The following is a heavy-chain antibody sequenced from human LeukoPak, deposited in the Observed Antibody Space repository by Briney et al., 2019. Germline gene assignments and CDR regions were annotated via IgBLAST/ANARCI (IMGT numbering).Heavy chain of an antibody. CDR1: GFTFSSYA. Sequence: GGSLRLSCAASGFTFSSYAMSWVRQAAGKGLEWVSVISGSGGSTYYADSVKGRFTISRDNSKNTLYLQMNSLRAEDTAVYYCAEEIYGDSTGGRFQHWGQGTLVTVSS. V-gene: IGHV3-23*01. D-gene: IGHD4-17*01. CDR2: ISGSGGST. J-gene: IGHJ1*01. CDR3: AEEIYGDSTGGRFQH.